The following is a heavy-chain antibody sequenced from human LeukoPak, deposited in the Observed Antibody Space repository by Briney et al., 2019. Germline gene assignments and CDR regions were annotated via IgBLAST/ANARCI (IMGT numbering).Heavy chain of an antibody. D-gene: IGHD3-10*02. V-gene: IGHV3-48*03. CDR3: AELGITMIGGV. CDR1: GFTFSSYE. Sequence: GSLRLSCAAAGFTFSSYEMNWVRQAPGKGLEWVSYISSSGSTIYYADSVKGRFTISRDNAKSSLYLQMNSLRAEDTAVYYCAELGITMIGGVWGKGTTVTISS. J-gene: IGHJ6*04. CDR2: ISSSGSTI.